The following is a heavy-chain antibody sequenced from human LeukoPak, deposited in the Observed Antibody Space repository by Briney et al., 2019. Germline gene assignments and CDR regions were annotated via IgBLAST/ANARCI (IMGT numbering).Heavy chain of an antibody. D-gene: IGHD3-10*01. CDR2: IYHSGST. CDR3: ARLYGSGSYFTYYFDY. V-gene: IGHV4-30-2*01. J-gene: IGHJ4*02. CDR1: GGSISSGGYS. Sequence: SETLSLTCAVSGGSISSGGYSWSWIRQPPGKGLEWIGYIYHSGSTNYNPSLKSRVTISVDTSKNQFSLKLSSVTAADTAVYYCARLYGSGSYFTYYFDYWGQGTLVTVSS.